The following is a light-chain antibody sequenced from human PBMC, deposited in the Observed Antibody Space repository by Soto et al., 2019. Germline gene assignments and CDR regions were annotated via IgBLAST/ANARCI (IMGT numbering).Light chain of an antibody. J-gene: IGKJ4*01. V-gene: IGKV4-1*01. CDR2: WAS. CDR1: QTVLFSSNNNNY. CDR3: QEDYSTPLT. Sequence: DIVLTQSPDFLAVSQGESSTINCKSSQTVLFSSNNNNYVAWYQQKPGQPPKLLIYWASTRDSGVPDRFSGSGSGTDFTLTISSLQAEDVAVYYCQEDYSTPLTFGGGSKVDIK.